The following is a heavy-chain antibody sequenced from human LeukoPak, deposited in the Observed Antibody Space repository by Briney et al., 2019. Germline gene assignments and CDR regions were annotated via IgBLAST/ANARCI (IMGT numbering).Heavy chain of an antibody. CDR3: ARALTPYYDILTGYPFIDY. CDR2: IWYDGSNK. J-gene: IGHJ4*02. Sequence: GESLRLSCAASGFTFSSYGMHWVRQAPGKGLEWVAVIWYDGSNKYYADSVKGRFTISRDNSKNTLYLQMNSLRAEDTAVYYCARALTPYYDILTGYPFIDYWGQGTLVTVSS. CDR1: GFTFSSYG. V-gene: IGHV3-33*01. D-gene: IGHD3-9*01.